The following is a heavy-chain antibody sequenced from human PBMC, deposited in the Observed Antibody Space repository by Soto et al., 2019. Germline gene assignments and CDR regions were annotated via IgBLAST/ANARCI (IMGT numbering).Heavy chain of an antibody. D-gene: IGHD3-10*01. Sequence: EVQLVESGGGLVQPGESLRLSCAASGFTFSTYWMHWFRQAPGKGLMWVSHINGDGSGTRYADSVKGRFTISRDNAKNTLYLQMNNLRSEDTAVYYCATSSSGCPYWGQGTLVTVSS. J-gene: IGHJ4*02. V-gene: IGHV3-74*01. CDR1: GFTFSTYW. CDR2: INGDGSGT. CDR3: ATSSSGCPY.